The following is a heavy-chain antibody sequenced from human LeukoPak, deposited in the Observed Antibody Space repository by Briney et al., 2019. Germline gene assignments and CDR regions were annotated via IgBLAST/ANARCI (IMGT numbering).Heavy chain of an antibody. V-gene: IGHV3-33*01. CDR3: ARGQSPSYYDMDV. CDR2: IWSDGSSK. CDR1: GFTFSSYG. D-gene: IGHD6-19*01. J-gene: IGHJ6*02. Sequence: GGPLRLSCAASGFTFSSYGMHWVRQAPGKGLEWVAVIWSDGSSKHYGDSVKGRFTISRDNSKNTLYLQMNSLRAEDTAVYHCARGQSPSYYDMDVWGQGTTVTVSS.